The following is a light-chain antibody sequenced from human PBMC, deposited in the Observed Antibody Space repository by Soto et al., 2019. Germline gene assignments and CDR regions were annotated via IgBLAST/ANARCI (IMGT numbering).Light chain of an antibody. Sequence: DIQLTQSPSSLSASVGDRVTITCQASQDISNHLNWYQQKPGKAPNLLIYDASDLETGVPSRFSGGGSGTFFSFTINSLQPEDIATHYCQKHDGVPLFGPGTKVEIK. CDR2: DAS. CDR1: QDISNH. CDR3: QKHDGVPL. V-gene: IGKV1-33*01. J-gene: IGKJ3*01.